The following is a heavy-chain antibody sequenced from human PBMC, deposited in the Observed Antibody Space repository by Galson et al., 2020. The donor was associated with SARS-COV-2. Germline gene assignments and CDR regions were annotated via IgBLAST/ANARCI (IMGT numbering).Heavy chain of an antibody. CDR1: GGSLGGNY. CDR3: ARKGWKVFYYYYGMDV. CDR2: INHSGGT. D-gene: IGHD1-1*01. Sequence: SETLSLTCAVYGGSLGGNYWSWIRQPPGKGLEWIGEINHSGGTNYNPSLKSRVTISVDTSKNQFSLKVSSVIAADTSVYYCARKGWKVFYYYYGMDVWGQGTTVTVSS. V-gene: IGHV4-34*01. J-gene: IGHJ6*02.